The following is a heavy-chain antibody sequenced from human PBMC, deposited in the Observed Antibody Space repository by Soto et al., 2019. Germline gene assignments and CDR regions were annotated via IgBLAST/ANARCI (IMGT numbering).Heavy chain of an antibody. CDR3: ARDAWLVPGYFDS. J-gene: IGHJ4*02. V-gene: IGHV1-18*04. CDR1: VYTFTSYG. CDR2: ISAYNGNT. Sequence: GXSVKVSCKGSVYTFTSYGISWVRQAPGQGLEWMGWISAYNGNTNYAQKLQGRVTMTTDTSTSTAYMELRSLRSDDTAVYYCARDAWLVPGYFDSWGQGPLVTVSS. D-gene: IGHD6-19*01.